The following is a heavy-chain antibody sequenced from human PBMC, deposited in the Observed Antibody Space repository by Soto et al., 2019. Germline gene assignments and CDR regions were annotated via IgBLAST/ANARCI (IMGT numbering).Heavy chain of an antibody. CDR3: AKGDLLWDPFDF. J-gene: IGHJ4*02. D-gene: IGHD3-16*01. V-gene: IGHV3-23*01. CDR1: GLAFSNYA. Sequence: EAQLLESGGGLVQPGGSLRLSCAASGLAFSNYAMTWVRQAPGKGLEWVSIITASGYSAYYGGAVKGRFTTYRDNSRSTLYLQMNGLIADDTVVYYCAKGDLLWDPFDFWGQGTLVTVSS. CDR2: ITASGYSA.